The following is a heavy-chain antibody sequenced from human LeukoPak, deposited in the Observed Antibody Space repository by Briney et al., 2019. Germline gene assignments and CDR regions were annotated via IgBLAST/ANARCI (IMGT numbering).Heavy chain of an antibody. Sequence: QPGRSLRLSCAASGFTFSSYGMHWVRQAPGKGLEWVAGIRCDGSSKYYADSVKGRFTISRDNSKNTLYLQMNSLRAADTAVYYCAKDLSSSHVSEYFDYWGQGTLVTVSS. CDR3: AKDLSSSHVSEYFDY. J-gene: IGHJ4*02. CDR2: IRCDGSSK. V-gene: IGHV3-30*18. D-gene: IGHD6-6*01. CDR1: GFTFSSYG.